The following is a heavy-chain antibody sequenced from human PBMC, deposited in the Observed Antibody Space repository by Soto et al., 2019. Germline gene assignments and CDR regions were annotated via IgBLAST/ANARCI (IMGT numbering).Heavy chain of an antibody. J-gene: IGHJ5*02. CDR1: GGSILDSTYY. V-gene: IGHV4-39*01. D-gene: IGHD3-22*01. Sequence: QLLLQESGPGLVKPSETLSLTCTVSGGSILDSTYYWAWIRQPPGKGLEWIGTIFYSGGTFYTPSLKIRVTMSVDTSNNQYSLNLSSVTAAATAVYYCARQASGYYYGWFDPWGQGTLVTVSS. CDR2: IFYSGGT. CDR3: ARQASGYYYGWFDP.